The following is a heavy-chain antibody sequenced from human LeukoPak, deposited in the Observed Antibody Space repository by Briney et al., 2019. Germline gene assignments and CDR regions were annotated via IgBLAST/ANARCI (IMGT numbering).Heavy chain of an antibody. CDR2: IYYSGST. Sequence: SETPSLTCTVSGGSISSYYWSWIRQPPGKGLEWIGYIYYSGSTNYNPSLKSRVTISVDTSKNQFSLKLSSVTAADTAVYYCARHYDISTDFDYWGQGTLVTVSS. CDR3: ARHYDISTDFDY. V-gene: IGHV4-59*08. CDR1: GGSISSYY. D-gene: IGHD3-9*01. J-gene: IGHJ4*02.